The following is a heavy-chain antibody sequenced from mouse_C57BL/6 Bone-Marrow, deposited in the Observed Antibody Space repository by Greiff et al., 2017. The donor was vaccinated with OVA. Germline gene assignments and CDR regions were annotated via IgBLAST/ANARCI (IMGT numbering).Heavy chain of an antibody. J-gene: IGHJ3*01. CDR2: IDPENGDT. V-gene: IGHV14-4*01. Sequence: EVQLQESGAELVRPGASVKLSCTASGFNIKDDYMHWVKQRPEQGLEWIGWIDPENGDTEYASKFQGKATITADTSSNTAYLQLSSLTSEDTAVYYCTYLLLRPFAYWGQGTLVTVSA. CDR1: GFNIKDDY. D-gene: IGHD1-1*01. CDR3: TYLLLRPFAY.